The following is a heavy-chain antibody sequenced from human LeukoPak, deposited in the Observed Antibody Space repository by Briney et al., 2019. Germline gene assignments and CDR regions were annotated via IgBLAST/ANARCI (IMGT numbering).Heavy chain of an antibody. CDR2: INHSGST. D-gene: IGHD3-22*01. V-gene: IGHV4-34*01. CDR3: ARDSVSSGSYGMDV. CDR1: GGSFSGYY. Sequence: PSETLSLTCAVYGGSFSGYYWSWIRQPPGKGLEWIGEINHSGSTNYNPSLKSRVTISVDTSKNQFSLKLSSATAADTAVYYCARDSVSSGSYGMDVWGQGTTVTVSS. J-gene: IGHJ6*02.